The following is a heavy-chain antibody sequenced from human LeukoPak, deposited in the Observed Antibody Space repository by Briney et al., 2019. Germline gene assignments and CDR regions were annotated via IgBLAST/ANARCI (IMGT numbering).Heavy chain of an antibody. J-gene: IGHJ4*02. CDR1: GLTFSVYD. V-gene: IGHV3-30-3*01. CDR2: ISFDGTNK. CDR3: ARDFRGSYGTLWVDY. Sequence: GVSLRLSCAASGLTFSVYDMHWVRQAPGKGLEWVGVISFDGTNKYYGDSVQRRFFISRDNSKYTLYLQMNRLRTEDTAVYYCARDFRGSYGTLWVDYWGQGTLVTVSS. D-gene: IGHD1-26*01.